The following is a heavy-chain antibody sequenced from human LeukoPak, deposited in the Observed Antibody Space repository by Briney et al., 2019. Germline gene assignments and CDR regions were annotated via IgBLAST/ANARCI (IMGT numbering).Heavy chain of an antibody. D-gene: IGHD2-21*01. J-gene: IGHJ4*02. CDR1: GFPFSSYG. V-gene: IGHV3-30*02. CDR3: AKDLNTVVMQSFDS. CDR2: IRYDGKTE. Sequence: PGGSLRLSCAGSGFPFSSYGMHWVRQTPGRGLEWVAFIRYDGKTEYYADSVKGRFTIAREDSHSTVHLHMKDLRPDDAAVYFCAKDLNTVVMQSFDSWGQGTLVSVSS.